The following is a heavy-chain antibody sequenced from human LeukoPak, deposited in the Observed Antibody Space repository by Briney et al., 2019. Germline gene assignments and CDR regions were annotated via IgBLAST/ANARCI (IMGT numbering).Heavy chain of an antibody. D-gene: IGHD4/OR15-4a*01. CDR2: IYYSGNT. Sequence: PSETLSLTCTVSGGSFGSDSWNWIRQAPGKGLEWVGNIYYSGNTYYNPSLKSRVTISLDTSKNQFSLRLTSVTAADSAIEYCVRGANVWGQGILVTVSP. CDR3: VRGANV. V-gene: IGHV4-59*01. CDR1: GGSFGSDS. J-gene: IGHJ4*02.